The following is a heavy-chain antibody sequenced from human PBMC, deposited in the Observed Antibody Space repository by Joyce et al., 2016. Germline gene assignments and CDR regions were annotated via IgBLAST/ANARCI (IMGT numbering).Heavy chain of an antibody. V-gene: IGHV4-39*01. CDR3: ATPSLAAFGYVEY. D-gene: IGHD2-15*01. CDR2: VFYSGAS. CDR1: GGSISSSNHY. Sequence: QLQLRESGPGLVRPSETLSLSCIVSGGSISSSNHYWGWIRQSPGKGLEWIGSVFYSGASDYHPSPKSRVTISLDTSQNQFSLRLTSVTAADTAVYYCATPSLAAFGYVEYWGQGSLVTVSS. J-gene: IGHJ4*02.